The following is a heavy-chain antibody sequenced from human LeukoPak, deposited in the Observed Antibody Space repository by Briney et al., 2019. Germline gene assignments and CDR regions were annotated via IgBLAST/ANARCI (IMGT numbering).Heavy chain of an antibody. CDR3: ARSTMVRGFDI. Sequence: GGSLRLSCAASGFTFSSYAMSWVRQAPGKGLEWVSAISGSGGSTYYADSVKGRFTISRDNSKNTPYLQMNSLRAEDTAVYYCARSTMVRGFDIWGQGTMVTVSS. V-gene: IGHV3-23*01. CDR2: ISGSGGST. D-gene: IGHD3-10*01. J-gene: IGHJ3*02. CDR1: GFTFSSYA.